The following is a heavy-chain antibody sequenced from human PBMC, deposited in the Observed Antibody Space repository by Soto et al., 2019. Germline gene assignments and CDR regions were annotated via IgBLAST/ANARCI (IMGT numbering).Heavy chain of an antibody. CDR2: ISSSSSTI. V-gene: IGHV3-48*02. CDR1: GFTFSSYS. CDR3: ARDRGIVVVPADEYYYYGMDV. Sequence: GGSLRLSCAASGFTFSSYSMNWVRQAPGKGLEWVSYISSSSSTIYYADSVKGRFTISRDNAKNSLYLQMNSLRDEDTAVYYCARDRGIVVVPADEYYYYGMDVWGQGTTVTVSS. D-gene: IGHD2-2*01. J-gene: IGHJ6*02.